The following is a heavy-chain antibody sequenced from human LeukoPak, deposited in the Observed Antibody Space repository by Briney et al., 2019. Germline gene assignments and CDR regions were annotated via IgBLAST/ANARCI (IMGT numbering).Heavy chain of an antibody. CDR2: IYSSGST. V-gene: IGHV4-61*02. J-gene: IGHJ5*02. CDR3: ARFIDEIDNWFDP. D-gene: IGHD3-16*02. CDR1: GDSISSGSYY. Sequence: SETLSLTCTVSGDSISSGSYYWSWIRQPAGEGLEWIGRIYSSGSTYYNPSLKSRVTISVDTSKNQFSLKLSSVTAADTAVYYCARFIDEIDNWFDPWGQGTLVTVSS.